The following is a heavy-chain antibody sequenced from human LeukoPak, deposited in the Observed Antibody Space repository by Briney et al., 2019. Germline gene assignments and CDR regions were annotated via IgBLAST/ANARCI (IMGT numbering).Heavy chain of an antibody. CDR1: GFTFRDYA. CDR2: IRSKAYGGTT. V-gene: IGHV3-49*04. CDR3: TRVGHYYDSRGYYVSDFDY. Sequence: SLRLFHTASGFTFRDYAMRWVRQAPGKGLECVGIIRSKAYGGTTEYAASVKGRFTISRDDSKTIAYLQMNSVKTEDTGVYYCTRVGHYYDSRGYYVSDFDYWGQATMVTVSS. D-gene: IGHD3-22*01. J-gene: IGHJ4*02.